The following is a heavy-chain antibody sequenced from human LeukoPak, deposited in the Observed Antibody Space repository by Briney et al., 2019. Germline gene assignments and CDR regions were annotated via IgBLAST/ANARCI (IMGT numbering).Heavy chain of an antibody. CDR2: ISYDGSNK. D-gene: IGHD1-26*01. CDR1: GFTFSTYA. CDR3: ARLAWELGAFDI. V-gene: IGHV3-30*04. J-gene: IGHJ3*02. Sequence: GGSLRLSCAASGFTFSTYAIHWVRQAPGKGLGWVAVISYDGSNKYYADSVKGRFTISRDNSKNTLYLQMNSLRAEDTAVFYCARLAWELGAFDIWGQGTMVTVSS.